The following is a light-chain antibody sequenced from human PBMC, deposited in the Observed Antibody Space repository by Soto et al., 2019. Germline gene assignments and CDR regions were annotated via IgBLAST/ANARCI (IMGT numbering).Light chain of an antibody. V-gene: IGLV3-27*01. Sequence: SYELTQPSSVSVSPGQTARITCSGDVLAKKYARWFQQKPGQAPVLVIYKDTERPSGIPERFSGSSSGPTVTLTISGAQVEDEADYYCYSAADNNAVFGGGTKLTVL. CDR1: VLAKKY. J-gene: IGLJ2*01. CDR3: YSAADNNAV. CDR2: KDT.